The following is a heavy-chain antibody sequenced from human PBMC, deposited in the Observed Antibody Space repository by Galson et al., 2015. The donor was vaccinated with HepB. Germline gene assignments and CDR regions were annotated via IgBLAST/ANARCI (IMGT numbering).Heavy chain of an antibody. Sequence: ETLSLTCTVSGGSVLGNYWNWIRQSPGKGLEWIGHVYYTGNTKYNPSLKSRVTMSVDTDKNQFSLNLNSATAADTAIYYCARDGDLGDFDSWGQGILVTVFS. CDR3: ARDGDLGDFDS. CDR1: GGSVLGNY. D-gene: IGHD3-16*01. J-gene: IGHJ4*02. CDR2: VYYTGNT. V-gene: IGHV4-59*02.